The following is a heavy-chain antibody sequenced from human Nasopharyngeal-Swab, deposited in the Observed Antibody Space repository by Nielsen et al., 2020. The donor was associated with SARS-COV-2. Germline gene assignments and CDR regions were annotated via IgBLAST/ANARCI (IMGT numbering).Heavy chain of an antibody. V-gene: IGHV4-39*01. Sequence: SETLSLTCTVSGGSISSGSYYWSWIRQPAGKGLEWIGSIYYSGSTYYNPSLKSRVTISVDTSKNQFSLKLSSVTAADTAVYYCSPYTVTTGNFDYWGQGTLVTVSS. J-gene: IGHJ4*02. CDR2: IYYSGST. CDR3: SPYTVTTGNFDY. D-gene: IGHD4-17*01. CDR1: GGSISSGSYY.